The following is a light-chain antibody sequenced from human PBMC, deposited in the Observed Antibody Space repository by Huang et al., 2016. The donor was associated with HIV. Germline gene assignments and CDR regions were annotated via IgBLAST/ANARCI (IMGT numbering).Light chain of an antibody. CDR3: QQYYSFPLT. Sequence: AIRITQSPSSLSASTGDKVSITCRASQDINTYFAWYQQKPGKPPSLLIYATSTLQSGVPSRFSGSGSGTDFTLTITHLQSEDFATYYCQQYYSFPLTFGQGSQVEV. J-gene: IGKJ1*01. V-gene: IGKV1-8*01. CDR1: QDINTY. CDR2: ATS.